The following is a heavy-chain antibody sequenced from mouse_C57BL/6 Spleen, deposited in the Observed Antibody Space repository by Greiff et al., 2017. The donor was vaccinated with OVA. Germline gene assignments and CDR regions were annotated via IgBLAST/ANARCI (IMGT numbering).Heavy chain of an antibody. Sequence: QVQLQQPGAELVKPGASVKLSCKASGYTFTSYWMQWVKQRPGQGLEWIGEIDPSDSYTNYNQKFKGKATLTVDTSSSTAYMQLSSLTSEDSAVYYCARFTTRYFDVWGTGTTVTSPQ. CDR1: GYTFTSYW. CDR3: ARFTTRYFDV. CDR2: IDPSDSYT. D-gene: IGHD1-1*01. J-gene: IGHJ1*03. V-gene: IGHV1-50*01.